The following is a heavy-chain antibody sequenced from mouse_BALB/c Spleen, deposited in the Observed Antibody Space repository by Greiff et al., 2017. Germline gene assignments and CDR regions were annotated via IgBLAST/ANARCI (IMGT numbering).Heavy chain of an antibody. CDR2: ISYSGST. Sequence: EVNLVESGPGLVKPSQSLSLTCTVTGYSITSDYAWNWIRQFPGNKLEWMGYISYSGSTSYNPSLKSRISITRDTSKNQFFLQLNSVTTEDTATYYCASGGTTAGFAYWGQGTLVTVSA. J-gene: IGHJ3*01. V-gene: IGHV3-2*02. D-gene: IGHD1-2*01. CDR1: GYSITSDYA. CDR3: ASGGTTAGFAY.